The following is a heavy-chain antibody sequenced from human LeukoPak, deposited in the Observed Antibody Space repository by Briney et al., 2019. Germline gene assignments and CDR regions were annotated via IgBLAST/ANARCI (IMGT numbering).Heavy chain of an antibody. V-gene: IGHV3-66*01. J-gene: IGHJ4*02. CDR3: ARWVVATMFDY. D-gene: IGHD5-12*01. CDR1: GFTVSTNY. CDR2: IYSGGST. Sequence: GGFLRLSCAASGFTVSTNYMSWVRQAPGKGLEWVPVIYSGGSTYYADSVKGRFTISRDNSKNTLYLQMNSLRAEDTAVYYCARWVVATMFDYWGPGTLVTVSS.